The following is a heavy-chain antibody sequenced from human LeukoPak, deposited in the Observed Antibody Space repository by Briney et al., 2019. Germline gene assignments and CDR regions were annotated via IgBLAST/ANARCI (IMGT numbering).Heavy chain of an antibody. CDR1: GFTFSDYY. CDR2: ISTSGTTL. Sequence: PGGSLRLSCAASGFTFSDYYMSWIRQAPGKGLVWISYISTSGTTLYYANSVKGRFTVSRDNAKNSLYLQMNSLRAEDTAVYYCARGVAAAGDYWGQGTLVTVSS. D-gene: IGHD6-13*01. V-gene: IGHV3-11*04. CDR3: ARGVAAAGDY. J-gene: IGHJ4*02.